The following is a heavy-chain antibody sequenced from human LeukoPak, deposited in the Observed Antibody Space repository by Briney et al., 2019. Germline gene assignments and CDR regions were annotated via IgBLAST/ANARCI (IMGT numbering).Heavy chain of an antibody. D-gene: IGHD6-13*01. V-gene: IGHV3-23*01. CDR1: GFTFSSYA. CDR2: ISGSGGST. J-gene: IGHJ4*02. CDR3: ANNGQQLVKIAHYFDY. Sequence: GGSLRLSCAASGFTFSSYAMSWVRQAPGKGLEWVSAISGSGGSTYYADSVKGRFTISRDNSKNTLYLQMNSLRAEDTAVYYCANNGQQLVKIAHYFDYWGQGTLVTVSS.